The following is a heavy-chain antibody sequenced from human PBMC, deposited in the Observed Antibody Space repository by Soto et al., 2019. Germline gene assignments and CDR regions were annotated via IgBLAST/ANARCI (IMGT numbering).Heavy chain of an antibody. D-gene: IGHD3-22*01. Sequence: QSLTCTVSGGSISSGGYYWSWIRQHPGKGLEWIGYIYYSGSTYYNPSLKSRVTISVDTSKNQFSLRLSSVTAADTAVYYFAIESMPVDDRSGYYYVSWGQGTLVTVSS. CDR3: AIESMPVDDRSGYYYVS. J-gene: IGHJ4*02. CDR2: IYYSGST. CDR1: GGSISSGGYY. V-gene: IGHV4-31*03.